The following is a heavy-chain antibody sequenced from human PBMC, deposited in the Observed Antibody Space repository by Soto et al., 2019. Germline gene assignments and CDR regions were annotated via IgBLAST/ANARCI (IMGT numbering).Heavy chain of an antibody. D-gene: IGHD1-26*01. J-gene: IGHJ4*02. Sequence: QVQLVQSGAEVKKPGASVKVSCKASGYTFTSYGISWVRQAPGKGLEWMGWISAYNGNTNSAQKLQGHGTMPTDTATSTADMELRSLRSDDTAVYYCARVSEWEEHMGYHLPYYFDYWGQGTLVTVSS. CDR3: ARVSEWEEHMGYHLPYYFDY. CDR2: ISAYNGNT. CDR1: GYTFTSYG. V-gene: IGHV1-18*01.